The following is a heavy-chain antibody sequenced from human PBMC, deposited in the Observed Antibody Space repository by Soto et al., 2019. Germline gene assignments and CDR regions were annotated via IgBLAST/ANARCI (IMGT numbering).Heavy chain of an antibody. CDR3: ASGRERVLYGMDV. J-gene: IGHJ6*02. D-gene: IGHD2-8*01. CDR2: INPSGGST. V-gene: IGHV1-46*01. CDR1: GYTFTSYY. Sequence: QVQLVQSGAVVKKPGASVKVSCKASGYTFTSYYMHWVRQAPGQGLEWMGIINPSGGSTSYAQKFQGRVTTTRDTSTSIVYMELSSLRSEDTAVYYCASGRERVLYGMDVWGQGTTVTVSS.